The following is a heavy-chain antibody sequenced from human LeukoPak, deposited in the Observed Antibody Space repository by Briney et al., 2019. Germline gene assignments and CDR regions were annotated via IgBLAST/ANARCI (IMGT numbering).Heavy chain of an antibody. D-gene: IGHD3-3*01. CDR3: ARSYYDFWSGYSSSWSDP. CDR2: IYYSGST. Sequence: SETLSLTCTVSGGSISSSSYYWGWIRQPPGKGLEWIGSIYYSGSTYYNPSLKSRVTISVDTSKNQFSLKLSSVTAADTAVYYCARSYYDFWSGYSSSWSDPWGQGTLVTVSS. CDR1: GGSISSSSYY. V-gene: IGHV4-39*01. J-gene: IGHJ5*02.